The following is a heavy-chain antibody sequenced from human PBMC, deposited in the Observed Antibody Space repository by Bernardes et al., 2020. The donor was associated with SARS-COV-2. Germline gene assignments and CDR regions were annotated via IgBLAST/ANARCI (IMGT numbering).Heavy chain of an antibody. D-gene: IGHD3-22*01. V-gene: IGHV1-8*01. J-gene: IGHJ3*02. CDR3: ARASYYDSSGYYHRHAFDI. Sequence: ASVKVSCKASGYTFTSYDINWVRQATGQGLEWMGWMNPNSANTGYAQKFQGRVTMTRNTSISTAYMELSSLRSEDTAVYYCARASYYDSSGYYHRHAFDIWGQGTMVTVSS. CDR1: GYTFTSYD. CDR2: MNPNSANT.